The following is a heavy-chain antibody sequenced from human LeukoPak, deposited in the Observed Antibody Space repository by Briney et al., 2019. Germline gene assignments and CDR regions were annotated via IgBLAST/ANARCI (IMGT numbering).Heavy chain of an antibody. Sequence: GESLKISCKGSGYSFTTYWIGWVRQVPGKGLEWMGIIYPGDSDTRYSPSFQGHVTISADKSISTAYLQWSSLKASDTAMYYCARHTYNIGWWGGDYWGQGTLVTVSS. CDR3: ARHTYNIGWWGGDY. V-gene: IGHV5-51*01. D-gene: IGHD6-19*01. CDR2: IYPGDSDT. CDR1: GYSFTTYW. J-gene: IGHJ4*02.